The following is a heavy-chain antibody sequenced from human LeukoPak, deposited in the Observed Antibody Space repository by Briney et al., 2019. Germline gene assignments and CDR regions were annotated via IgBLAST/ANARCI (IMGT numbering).Heavy chain of an antibody. CDR3: ATASGRSFRLDP. V-gene: IGHV4-59*11. D-gene: IGHD2-15*01. CDR2: IDYHGNT. J-gene: IGHJ5*02. Sequence: PSETLSLSCIVSGVSPCTLYSNWIRQGPPKGLEWIGFIDYHGNTKYSPSLTSRVTMSVDTSVDQVSLRLTSVTAADTAIYFCATASGRSFRLDPWGQGRLVTVSS. CDR1: GVSPCTLY.